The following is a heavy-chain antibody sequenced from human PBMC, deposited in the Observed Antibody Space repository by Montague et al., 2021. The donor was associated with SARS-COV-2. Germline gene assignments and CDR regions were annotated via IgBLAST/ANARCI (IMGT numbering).Heavy chain of an antibody. D-gene: IGHD3-3*01. CDR2: IYHSGRT. Sequence: SETLSLTCTVSGGSINDINYYWSRIRQPPGKGLKWIGNIYHSGRTYYNPSLMSRVNISVDTSRNEFSLKVNSVTAADTAVYYCGGQKYDVWSGQFPDHFDSWGQGTLVTVSS. CDR1: GGSINDINYY. CDR3: GGQKYDVWSGQFPDHFDS. V-gene: IGHV4-39*01. J-gene: IGHJ4*02.